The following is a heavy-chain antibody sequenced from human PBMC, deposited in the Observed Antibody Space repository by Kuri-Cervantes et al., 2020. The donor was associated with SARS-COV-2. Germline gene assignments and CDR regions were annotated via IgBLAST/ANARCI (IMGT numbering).Heavy chain of an antibody. CDR2: IYHSGST. V-gene: IGHV4-39*07. CDR3: ASSGYDYVWGSYRYRGYRNDY. J-gene: IGHJ4*02. Sequence: SETLSLTCTVSGGSISSSSYYWGWIRQPPGKGLEWIGSIYHSGSTNYNPSLKSRVTISVDTSKNQFSLKLSSVTAADTAVYYCASSGYDYVWGSYRYRGYRNDYWGQGTLVTVSS. D-gene: IGHD3-16*02. CDR1: GGSISSSSYY.